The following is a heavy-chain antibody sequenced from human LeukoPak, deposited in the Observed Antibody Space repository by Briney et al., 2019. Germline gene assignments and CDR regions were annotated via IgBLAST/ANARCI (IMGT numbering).Heavy chain of an antibody. CDR3: ARELRYSYLYNWFDP. V-gene: IGHV1-8*01. Sequence: ASVKVSCKASGYTFTSYDINWVRQATGQGLEWMGWMNPNSGNTGYAQKFQGRVTMTRNTSISTAYMELSSLRSEDTAVYYCARELRYSYLYNWFDPWGQGTLVIVSS. D-gene: IGHD5-18*01. J-gene: IGHJ5*02. CDR2: MNPNSGNT. CDR1: GYTFTSYD.